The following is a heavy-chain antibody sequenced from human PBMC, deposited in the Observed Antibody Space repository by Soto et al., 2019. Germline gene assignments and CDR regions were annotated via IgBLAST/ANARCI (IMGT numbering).Heavy chain of an antibody. J-gene: IGHJ4*02. CDR1: GITFGSRA. CDR3: ATQVSGWPSFLDY. CDR2: ITDTGGDA. V-gene: IGHV3-23*01. Sequence: PGGSLRLSCVASGITFGSRAMSWVRQAPGEGLEGVSTITDTGGDAKYADSVRGRFTISRDNANKTLSLQMSSLRADDSAVYYCATQVSGWPSFLDYWGQGTLVTVSS. D-gene: IGHD6-19*01.